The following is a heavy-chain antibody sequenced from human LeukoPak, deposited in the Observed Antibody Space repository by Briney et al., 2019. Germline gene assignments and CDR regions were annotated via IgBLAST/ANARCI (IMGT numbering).Heavy chain of an antibody. V-gene: IGHV4-59*01. CDR1: GGSISSYY. D-gene: IGHD5-18*01. Sequence: SETLSLTCTVSGGSISSYYWSWIRQPPGKGLEWIGYIYYSGSTNYNPSLKSRVTISVDTSKNQFSLKLSSVTAADTAVYNCARGRYSYGSYWGQGTLVTVSS. CDR3: ARGRYSYGSY. CDR2: IYYSGST. J-gene: IGHJ4*02.